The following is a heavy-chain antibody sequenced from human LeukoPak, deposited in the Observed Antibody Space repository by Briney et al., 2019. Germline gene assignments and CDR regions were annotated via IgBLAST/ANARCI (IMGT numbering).Heavy chain of an antibody. CDR2: ISSCSSYI. CDR3: ARGVGSESLDY. J-gene: IGHJ4*02. CDR1: GFTFSSYS. Sequence: SGGSLRLSCAASGFTFSSYSMNWVRQAPGKGLEWVSSISSCSSYIYYADSVKGRFTISRDNAKNSLYLQMNSLRAEDTAVYYCARGVGSESLDYWGQGTLVTVSS. V-gene: IGHV3-21*01. D-gene: IGHD3-10*01.